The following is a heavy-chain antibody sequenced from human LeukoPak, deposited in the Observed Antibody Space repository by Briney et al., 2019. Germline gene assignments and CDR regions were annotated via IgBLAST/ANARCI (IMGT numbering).Heavy chain of an antibody. Sequence: PSETLSLTCTVSGGSVSSGGYYWSWIRQPPGKGLEWIAYIYDSGSTNYNPSLKSRVTISVDTSKNQFSLKLSSVTAADTAVYYCARSGYSYVTSGAFDYWGQGTLVTVSS. D-gene: IGHD5-18*01. V-gene: IGHV4-61*08. CDR3: ARSGYSYVTSGAFDY. J-gene: IGHJ4*02. CDR1: GGSVSSGGYY. CDR2: IYDSGST.